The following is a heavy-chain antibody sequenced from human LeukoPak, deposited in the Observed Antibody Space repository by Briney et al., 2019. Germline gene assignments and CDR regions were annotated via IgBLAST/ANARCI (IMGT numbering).Heavy chain of an antibody. CDR3: ARDRGYNTGWYSWFDP. CDR2: IRDDGNNE. Sequence: PGGSLRLSCAASGFTFNNYVMHWVRRAPGKGLEWVASIRDDGNNEFYTDSVKGRFNISRDNSKNTLYLQMFSLRDEDTAVYHCARDRGYNTGWYSWFDPWGQGTPVTVSS. J-gene: IGHJ5*02. CDR1: GFTFNNYV. D-gene: IGHD6-19*01. V-gene: IGHV3-30*02.